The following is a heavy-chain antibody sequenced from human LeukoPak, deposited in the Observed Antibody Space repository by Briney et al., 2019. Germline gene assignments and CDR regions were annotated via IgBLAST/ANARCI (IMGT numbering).Heavy chain of an antibody. CDR1: GFTFNTYA. CDR2: ISVIGDFT. D-gene: IGHD2-15*01. J-gene: IGHJ4*02. V-gene: IGHV3-23*01. Sequence: GGSLRLSCAASGFTFNTYAMSWVRQAPGKGLEWVSAISVIGDFTFYADSVKGRFTISRDNSKNTLYLQMNSLRAEDTAVYYCAKCAVPGSRSGAYYWGQGTLVTVSS. CDR3: AKCAVPGSRSGAYY.